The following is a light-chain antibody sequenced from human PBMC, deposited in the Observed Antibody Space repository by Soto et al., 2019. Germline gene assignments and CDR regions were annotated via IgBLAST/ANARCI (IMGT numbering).Light chain of an antibody. Sequence: SALTQPASVSGSPGQSITISCTGTSSDVGGYNYVSWYQQHPGKAPKLMIYDVSNRPSGVSNRFSGSKSGNTASLTISGLQAEDEADYYCSSYTSSSTLVFGTGTKVTV. CDR3: SSYTSSSTLV. CDR2: DVS. J-gene: IGLJ1*01. V-gene: IGLV2-14*01. CDR1: SSDVGGYNY.